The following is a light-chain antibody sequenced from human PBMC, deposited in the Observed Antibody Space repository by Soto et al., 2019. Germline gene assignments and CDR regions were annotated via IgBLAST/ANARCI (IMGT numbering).Light chain of an antibody. J-gene: IGKJ2*01. V-gene: IGKV3-20*01. CDR3: QLYDGSPKHP. CDR1: QSVTNTY. Sequence: DIVLTQSPGTLSLSPGERATLSCRASQSVTNTYLAWYQQKSGLAPRLLIYGASNRATGIPDTFSGSGSGTAFPLTISRLEREDFAVYYCQLYDGSPKHPFGQGTMVEIK. CDR2: GAS.